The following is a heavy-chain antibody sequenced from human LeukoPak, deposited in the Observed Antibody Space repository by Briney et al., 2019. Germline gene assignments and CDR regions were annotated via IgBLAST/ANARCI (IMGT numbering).Heavy chain of an antibody. D-gene: IGHD6-19*01. CDR3: ATKRWLAPLPDS. V-gene: IGHV3-74*01. CDR1: VFTFSKYW. J-gene: IGHJ5*01. Sequence: PGGSLRLSCAASVFTFSKYWMLWVRLAPGKGLESVSRINTDGTVTTHADSVKGRFTVSRDNADNTMFLQMNSVRDEDTAVYYCATKRWLAPLPDSWRQGTPVTVSS. CDR2: INTDGTVT.